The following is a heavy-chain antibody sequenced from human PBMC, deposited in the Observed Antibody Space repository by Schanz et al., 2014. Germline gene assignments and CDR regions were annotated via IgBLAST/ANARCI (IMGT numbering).Heavy chain of an antibody. CDR3: ARDKGGLIPFDY. J-gene: IGHJ4*02. V-gene: IGHV3-7*01. Sequence: EEQMVESGGGPVKPGGSLRLSCAASRFTFSDYWMSWVRQAPGKGLEWVANMNQDGSVKNYVDSVKGRFTISRDNAKNSLYLQMNSLRAEDTAVYYCARDKGGLIPFDYWGQGTLVAVSS. CDR2: MNQDGSVK. D-gene: IGHD2-15*01. CDR1: RFTFSDYW.